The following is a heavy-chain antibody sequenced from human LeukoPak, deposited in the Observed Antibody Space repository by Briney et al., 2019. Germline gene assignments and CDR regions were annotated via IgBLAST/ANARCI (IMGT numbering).Heavy chain of an antibody. J-gene: IGHJ4*02. D-gene: IGHD6-13*01. Sequence: GGSLGLSCAASGFTFSSYWMNWVRQAPGKGLEWVANINGDGRDKYYVGSVKGRFTISRDNAKNSLYLQMNSLRAEDTAVYYCARDMAAAGTDYWGQGTLVTVSS. CDR1: GFTFSSYW. CDR2: INGDGRDK. V-gene: IGHV3-7*03. CDR3: ARDMAAAGTDY.